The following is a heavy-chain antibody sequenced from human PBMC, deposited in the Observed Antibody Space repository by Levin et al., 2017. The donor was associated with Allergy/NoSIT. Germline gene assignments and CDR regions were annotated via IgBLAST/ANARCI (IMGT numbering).Heavy chain of an antibody. V-gene: IGHV3-11*01. D-gene: IGHD3-16*01. Sequence: GESLKISCAASGFTFSDYYMSWIRQAPGKGLEWVSYISSSGSTIYYADSVKGRFTISRDNAKNSLYLQMNSLRAEDTAVYYCARDSPYEFVFDYWGQGTLVTVSS. CDR2: ISSSGSTI. J-gene: IGHJ4*02. CDR3: ARDSPYEFVFDY. CDR1: GFTFSDYY.